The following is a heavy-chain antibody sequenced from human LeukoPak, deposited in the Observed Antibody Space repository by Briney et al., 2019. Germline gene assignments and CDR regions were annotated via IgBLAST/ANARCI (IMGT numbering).Heavy chain of an antibody. CDR1: GFTFDDYA. V-gene: IGHV3-9*03. CDR3: AKGGCSRTSCYVGY. J-gene: IGHJ4*02. CDR2: ISWNSGSI. D-gene: IGHD2-2*01. Sequence: GRSLRLSCAASGFTFDDYAMHWVRQAPGKGLEWVSGISWNSGSIVYADSVKVRFTISRANATDSLYLHMHSLRAEDMALYYCAKGGCSRTSCYVGYWGQGTLVTVSS.